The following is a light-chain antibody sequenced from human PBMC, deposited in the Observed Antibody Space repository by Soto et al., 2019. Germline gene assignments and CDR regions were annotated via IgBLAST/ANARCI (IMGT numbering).Light chain of an antibody. CDR2: KIS. J-gene: IGKJ4*01. V-gene: IGKV2-24*01. CDR1: QSLLQSDGNSY. CDR3: MQATQFPLT. Sequence: IVMTQTPLSLSDTTGQPTSISCKSRQSLLQSDGNSYVYWYLQRPGQPPRLLIYKISNRFSGVPDRFSGSGAGTDFTLKISRVEAEDVGVYYCMQATQFPLTFGGGTKVDIK.